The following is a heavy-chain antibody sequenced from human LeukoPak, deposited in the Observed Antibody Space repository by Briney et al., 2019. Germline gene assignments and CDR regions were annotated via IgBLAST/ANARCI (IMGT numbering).Heavy chain of an antibody. J-gene: IGHJ4*02. CDR2: ISGSGDTT. CDR1: GFSFSTYT. CDR3: ANDFDY. Sequence: PGGSLRLSCAASGFSFSTYTMGWVRQAPGKGLEWVSSISGSGDTTYYADSVKGRFTISRDNSKNTVYLQMNSLTAEDTAVYYCANDFDYWGQGTLVTVSS. V-gene: IGHV3-23*01.